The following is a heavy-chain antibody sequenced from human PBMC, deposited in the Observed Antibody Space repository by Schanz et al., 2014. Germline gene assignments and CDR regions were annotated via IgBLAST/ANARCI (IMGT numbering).Heavy chain of an antibody. CDR2: VSSDGNND. CDR1: GFTFSTHA. Sequence: VELVESGGGLVQPGGSLRLSCAASGFTFSTHAMHWVRQAPGKGLEWVALVSSDGNNDYYTDSVKGRFTISRDNAKSSLYLQMNSLRVEDTAVYYCARDGYSVVVISPTESFDTWGQGTMVTVSP. CDR3: ARDGYSVVVISPTESFDT. J-gene: IGHJ3*02. V-gene: IGHV3-30*03. D-gene: IGHD2-21*01.